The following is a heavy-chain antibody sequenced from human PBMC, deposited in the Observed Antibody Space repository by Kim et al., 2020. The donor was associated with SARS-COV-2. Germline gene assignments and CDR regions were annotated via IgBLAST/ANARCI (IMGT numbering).Heavy chain of an antibody. V-gene: IGHV3-23*01. J-gene: IGHJ4*02. Sequence: KADSGKGRFTNSRDNSKNTLYLQMNSRRAEDTAMFYCAKYVSVSGTAVDFWGQGTLVTVSS. CDR3: AKYVSVSGTAVDF. D-gene: IGHD6-19*01.